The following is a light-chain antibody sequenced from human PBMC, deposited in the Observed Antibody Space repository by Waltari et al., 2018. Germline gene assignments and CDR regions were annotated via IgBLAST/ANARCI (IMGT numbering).Light chain of an antibody. CDR1: QSVSSD. V-gene: IGKV3-15*01. Sequence: EIVMTQSPATVSVSPGERATLSCRASQSVSSDLAWYQQKPGQAPRLLIYAASTRATGIPARFSGRGSETEFTLTISSLQSEDFAVYYCQQYNNWPPITVGPGTKVDIK. CDR2: AAS. J-gene: IGKJ3*01. CDR3: QQYNNWPPIT.